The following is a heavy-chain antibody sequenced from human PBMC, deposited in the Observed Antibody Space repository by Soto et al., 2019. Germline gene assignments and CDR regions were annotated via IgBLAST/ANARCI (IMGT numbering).Heavy chain of an antibody. CDR2: ISSSSSYI. D-gene: IGHD2-2*01. J-gene: IGHJ4*02. Sequence: GSLRLSCAASGFTFSSYSMNWVRQAPGKGLEWVSSISSSSSYIYYADSVKGRFTISRDNAKNSLYLQMNSLRAEDTAVYYCARAGVVVPETNFDYWGQGTLVTVSS. CDR1: GFTFSSYS. V-gene: IGHV3-21*01. CDR3: ARAGVVVPETNFDY.